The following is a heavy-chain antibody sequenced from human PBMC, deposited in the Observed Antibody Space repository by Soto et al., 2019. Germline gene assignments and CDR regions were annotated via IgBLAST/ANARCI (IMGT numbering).Heavy chain of an antibody. Sequence: PGGSLRLSCAASGLNFSILAMSWVRRAPGKGLEWVSTTGYSRLTTYYADSVKGRFTVSRDNSKNTLDLQMSSLRAEDTAVYYCATVHRTPRYFDYWGQGTLVTVSS. J-gene: IGHJ4*02. CDR1: GLNFSILA. CDR2: TGYSRLTT. CDR3: ATVHRTPRYFDY. V-gene: IGHV3-23*01.